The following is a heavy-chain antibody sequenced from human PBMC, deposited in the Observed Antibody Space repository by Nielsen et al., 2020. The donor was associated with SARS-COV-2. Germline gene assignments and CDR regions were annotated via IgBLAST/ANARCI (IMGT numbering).Heavy chain of an antibody. Sequence: SLKISCAASGFTFDDYAMHWVRQAPGKGLEWVSGISWNSGSIGYADSVKGRFTISRDNAKNSLYLQMNSLRAEDTALYYCAKGDGSGSYYFYYFDYWGQGTLVTVSS. CDR3: AKGDGSGSYYFYYFDY. CDR2: ISWNSGSI. J-gene: IGHJ4*02. V-gene: IGHV3-9*01. CDR1: GFTFDDYA. D-gene: IGHD3-10*01.